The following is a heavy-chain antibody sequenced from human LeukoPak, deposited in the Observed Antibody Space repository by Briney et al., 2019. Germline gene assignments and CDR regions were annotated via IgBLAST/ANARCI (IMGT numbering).Heavy chain of an antibody. J-gene: IGHJ6*02. CDR3: AKDLSIVVVPAASRGYYYYGMDV. Sequence: GGSLRLSCAASGFTFSSYEMTWVRQAPGKGLEWVSAISGSGGSTYYADSVKGRFTISRDNSKNTLYLQMNSLRAEDTAVYYCAKDLSIVVVPAASRGYYYYGMDVWGQGTTVTVSS. V-gene: IGHV3-23*01. D-gene: IGHD2-2*01. CDR1: GFTFSSYE. CDR2: ISGSGGST.